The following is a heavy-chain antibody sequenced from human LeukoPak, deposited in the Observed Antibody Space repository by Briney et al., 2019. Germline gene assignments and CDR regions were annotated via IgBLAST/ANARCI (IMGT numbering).Heavy chain of an antibody. V-gene: IGHV3-66*01. J-gene: IGHJ4*02. CDR1: GLTVSSNY. D-gene: IGHD3-22*01. CDR2: IYSGGRT. CDR3: VRGPATPGYYHFFF. Sequence: GGSLRLSCVVSGLTVSSNYISWVRQAPGKGLEWVSVIYSGGRTYYAGSVKGRFTISRDNSKNTVDLQMSSLRVDDTAIYYCVRGPATPGYYHFFFWGQGTLATVSS.